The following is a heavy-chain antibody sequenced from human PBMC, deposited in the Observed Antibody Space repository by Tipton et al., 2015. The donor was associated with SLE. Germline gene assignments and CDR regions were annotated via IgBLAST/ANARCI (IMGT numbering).Heavy chain of an antibody. CDR2: MNPNSGNT. Sequence: QSGPEVKKPGASVKVSCKASGFTFISYGISWVRQATGQGLEWMGWMNPNSGNTAYAQKFQGRVTMTRDTSISTAYMELSSLRSEDTAVYYCARAPPQLGFDYWGQGTLVTVSS. J-gene: IGHJ4*02. CDR1: GFTFISYG. D-gene: IGHD5-24*01. CDR3: ARAPPQLGFDY. V-gene: IGHV1-8*02.